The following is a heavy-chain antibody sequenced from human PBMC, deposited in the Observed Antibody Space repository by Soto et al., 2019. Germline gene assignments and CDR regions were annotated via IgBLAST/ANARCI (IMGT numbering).Heavy chain of an antibody. CDR3: TKSSGGSSSVGMDY. J-gene: IGHJ4*01. CDR2: ITRDGYNK. CDR1: GFIFKNYA. D-gene: IGHD6-6*01. V-gene: IGHV3-30*04. Sequence: QVQLVESGGGVVQPGRCLRLCCAVSGFIFKNYALNWVRQAPGKGLEWVASITRDGYNKYYADSVKGRFTISRDNSKNTLSLQMTALRVEDSSVYYCTKSSGGSSSVGMDYWGPGTLVTVSS.